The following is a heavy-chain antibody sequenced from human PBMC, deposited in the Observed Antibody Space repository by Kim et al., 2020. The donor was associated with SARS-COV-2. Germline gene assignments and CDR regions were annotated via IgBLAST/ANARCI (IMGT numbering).Heavy chain of an antibody. CDR3: AKVFDYYDSDGQRYYYH. CDR1: GFTFSTYA. V-gene: IGHV3-23*01. Sequence: GGSLRLSCAASGFTFSTYAMSWVRQAPGKGLEWVSGVSGTGVTSYYADSVKGRFTISRDNSKDTLYLQMNSLRVEDTAVYYCAKVFDYYDSDGQRYYYH. J-gene: IGHJ6*03. D-gene: IGHD3-22*01. CDR2: VSGTGVTS.